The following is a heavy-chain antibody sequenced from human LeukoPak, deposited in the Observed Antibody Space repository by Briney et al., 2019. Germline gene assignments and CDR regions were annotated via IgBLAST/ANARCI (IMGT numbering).Heavy chain of an antibody. D-gene: IGHD3-22*01. J-gene: IGHJ5*02. Sequence: ASVKVSCKASGGTFSSYAISWVRQAPGQGLEWMGQIIPIFGTPNYAQKFQGRVTITADESTSTAYMELSSLRSEDTAVYNCARTNYHDTSGASNWFDPWGQGTLVTVSS. V-gene: IGHV1-69*13. CDR3: ARTNYHDTSGASNWFDP. CDR2: IIPIFGTP. CDR1: GGTFSSYA.